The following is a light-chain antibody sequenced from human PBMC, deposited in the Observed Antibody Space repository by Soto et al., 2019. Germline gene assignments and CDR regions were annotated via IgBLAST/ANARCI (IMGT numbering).Light chain of an antibody. V-gene: IGKV1-27*01. J-gene: IGKJ3*01. CDR2: AAS. Sequence: DIQLTQSPSSLSASVGDRVTITCRASQGISNYLDWYQQKPGKVHKLLIYAASTLQSGVPSRFSGSGSGTDFPLTISSLQPEDVATYYCQKYKSAPFTFGPGTKVDIK. CDR3: QKYKSAPFT. CDR1: QGISNY.